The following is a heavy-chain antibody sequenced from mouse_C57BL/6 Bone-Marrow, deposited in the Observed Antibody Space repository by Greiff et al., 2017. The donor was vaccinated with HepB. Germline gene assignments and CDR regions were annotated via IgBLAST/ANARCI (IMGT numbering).Heavy chain of an antibody. CDR1: GYTFTSYW. Sequence: QVQLQQPGAELGKPGASVKLSCKASGYTFTSYWMHWVKQRPGQGLEWIGMIHPNSGSTNYNEKFKSKATLTVDKSSSTAYMQLSSLTSEDSAVYYCTRRGIYDYALYYWGQGTTLTVSS. J-gene: IGHJ2*01. D-gene: IGHD2-4*01. CDR3: TRRGIYDYALYY. V-gene: IGHV1-64*01. CDR2: IHPNSGST.